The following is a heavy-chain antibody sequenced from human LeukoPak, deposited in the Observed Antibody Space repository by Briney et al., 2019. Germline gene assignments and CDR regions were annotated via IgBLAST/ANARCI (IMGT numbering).Heavy chain of an antibody. V-gene: IGHV1-24*01. CDR1: GYSLTESS. Sequence: ASVKVSCKVSGYSLTESSMHWVRQAPGKGLEWMGGFDPEDGETIYAQKFQGRVTMTEDTSTDTAYRELSSLKSEDTAVYYCASYPSMGITFGGVILFGAFDIWGQGTMVTVSS. CDR3: ASYPSMGITFGGVILFGAFDI. D-gene: IGHD3-16*02. CDR2: FDPEDGET. J-gene: IGHJ3*02.